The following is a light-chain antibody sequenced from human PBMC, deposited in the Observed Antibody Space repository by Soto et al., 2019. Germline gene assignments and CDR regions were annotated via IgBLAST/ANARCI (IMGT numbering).Light chain of an antibody. J-gene: IGLJ2*01. CDR2: DVT. Sequence: QSALTQPRSVSGSPGQSVTISCTGTSSDVGGYNYVSWYQQHPGKAPKLLIYDVTQRPSGVPDRFSGSKSGNTASLSISGLQGEDEADYYCSSYAGSYVVFGGGTKLTVL. CDR3: SSYAGSYVV. V-gene: IGLV2-11*01. CDR1: SSDVGGYNY.